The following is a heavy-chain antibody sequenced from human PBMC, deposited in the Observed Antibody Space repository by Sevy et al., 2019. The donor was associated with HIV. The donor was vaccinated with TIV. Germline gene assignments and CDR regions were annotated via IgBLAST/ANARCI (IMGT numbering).Heavy chain of an antibody. J-gene: IGHJ5*02. Sequence: GGSLRLSCAASGFIFSSYWMSWVRQAPGKGLEWVANINQDGSEKQYVDSVKGRFSISRDNAKNSLYLQMNSLRAEDTAVYYCARGGCRSTRCYQVGDWFDPWGQGTLVTVSS. CDR2: INQDGSEK. V-gene: IGHV3-7*01. CDR1: GFIFSSYW. D-gene: IGHD2-2*01. CDR3: ARGGCRSTRCYQVGDWFDP.